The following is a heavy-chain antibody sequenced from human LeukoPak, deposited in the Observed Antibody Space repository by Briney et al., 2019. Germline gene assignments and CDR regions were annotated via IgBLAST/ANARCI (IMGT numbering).Heavy chain of an antibody. V-gene: IGHV3-23*01. CDR3: ARGSGSTPFDF. D-gene: IGHD5-12*01. Sequence: PGGSLRLSCAASGFTFSSYAMNWVRQAPGKGLEWVSAISGSDGSTYYADSVKGRFTISRDNSKNTLYLQMNSLRAEDTAVYYCARGSGSTPFDFWGQGTLVTVSS. CDR1: GFTFSSYA. CDR2: ISGSDGST. J-gene: IGHJ4*02.